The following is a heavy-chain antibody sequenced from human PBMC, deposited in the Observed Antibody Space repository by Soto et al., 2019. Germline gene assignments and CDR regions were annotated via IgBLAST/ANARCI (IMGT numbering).Heavy chain of an antibody. CDR3: AVNPSQSPLH. J-gene: IGHJ4*02. D-gene: IGHD2-2*01. CDR1: GYTLTELS. Sequence: ASVKVSCKVSGYTLTELSMHWVRQAPGKGLEWMGWIDAGNGNTKYSQKFQGRVTITRDTSASTAYMELSSLRSEDTAVYYCAVNPSQSPLHWGQGTLVTVSS. V-gene: IGHV1-3*01. CDR2: IDAGNGNT.